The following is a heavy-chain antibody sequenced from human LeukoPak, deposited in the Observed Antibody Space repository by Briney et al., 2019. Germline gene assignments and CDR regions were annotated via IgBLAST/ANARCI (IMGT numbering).Heavy chain of an antibody. CDR2: IYTTGST. J-gene: IGHJ4*02. D-gene: IGHD6-19*01. Sequence: SETLSLTCTVSGGSISSYYWTWIRQPAGKGLEWIGRIYTTGSTNYNPSLNSRVTMSVDTSKNQFSLKPSSVTAADTAVYYCARKIAVAGKGGFDYWAKETLATVP. CDR1: GGSISSYY. V-gene: IGHV4-4*07. CDR3: ARKIAVAGKGGFDY.